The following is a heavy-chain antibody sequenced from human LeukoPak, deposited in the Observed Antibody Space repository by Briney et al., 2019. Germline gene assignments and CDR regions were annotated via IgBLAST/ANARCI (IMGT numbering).Heavy chain of an antibody. Sequence: ASVKVSCKTSGYTFTSYYIHWVRQAPGQGLEWMGIINPSGGSTSYAQKFQGRVTMTRDTSTSTVYMELSRLRSDDTAVYYCARGQQWLVDHYWGQGTLVTVSS. V-gene: IGHV1-46*01. CDR1: GYTFTSYY. D-gene: IGHD6-19*01. J-gene: IGHJ4*02. CDR2: INPSGGST. CDR3: ARGQQWLVDHY.